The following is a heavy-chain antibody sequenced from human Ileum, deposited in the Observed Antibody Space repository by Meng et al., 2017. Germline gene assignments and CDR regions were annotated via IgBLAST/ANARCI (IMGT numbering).Heavy chain of an antibody. CDR3: ARERADIVASHGDH. J-gene: IGHJ4*02. Sequence: QLQLQESGPGLVKPSATLSLTCTVSGGSIRSSSYYWGWIRQPPGKGLEWIGTIYYSGRTYYSPSLKSRVTISVDTSKNQFSLKLSSVTAADTAVYYCARERADIVASHGDHWGQGTLVTVSS. V-gene: IGHV4-39*07. D-gene: IGHD5-12*01. CDR1: GGSIRSSSYY. CDR2: IYYSGRT.